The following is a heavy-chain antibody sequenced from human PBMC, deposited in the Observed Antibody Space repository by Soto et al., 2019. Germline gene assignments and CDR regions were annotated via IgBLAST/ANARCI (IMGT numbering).Heavy chain of an antibody. D-gene: IGHD4-4*01. J-gene: IGHJ4*02. CDR2: IYHSGST. CDR1: GGSISSGGYS. CDR3: ARGMATVTTYDY. V-gene: IGHV4-30-2*01. Sequence: SETLSLTCAVSGGSISSGGYSWSWIRQPPGKGLEWIGYIYHSGSTYYNPSLKSRVTISVDRSKNQFSLNLSSVTAADTAVYYCARGMATVTTYDYWGQGALVTVSS.